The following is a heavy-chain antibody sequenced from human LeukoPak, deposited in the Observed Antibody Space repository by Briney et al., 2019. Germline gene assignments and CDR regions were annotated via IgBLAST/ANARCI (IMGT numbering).Heavy chain of an antibody. Sequence: SETLSLTCTVSGGSISSGGYYWSWIRQHPGKGLEWIGYIYYSGSTYYNPSLKSRVTISVDTSKNQFSLKLSSVTAADTAVYYCARDSYYDFWSGLDYWGQGTLVTVSS. CDR2: IYYSGST. V-gene: IGHV4-31*03. J-gene: IGHJ4*02. CDR1: GGSISSGGYY. CDR3: ARDSYYDFWSGLDY. D-gene: IGHD3-3*01.